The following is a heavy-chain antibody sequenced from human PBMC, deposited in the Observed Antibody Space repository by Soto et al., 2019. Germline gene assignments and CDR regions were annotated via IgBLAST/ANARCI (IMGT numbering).Heavy chain of an antibody. CDR3: ARDGTPGGRYYYYMDV. CDR2: IQSGGRT. CDR1: GFTVSSNY. D-gene: IGHD1-26*01. Sequence: PGGSLRLSCAASGFTVSSNYMTWVRQAPGKGLEWVSLIQSGGRTCYADSVKGRFTISRDNAKNTLYLQMNSLRAEDTAVYYCARDGTPGGRYYYYMDVWGKGTTVTSP. V-gene: IGHV3-66*01. J-gene: IGHJ6*03.